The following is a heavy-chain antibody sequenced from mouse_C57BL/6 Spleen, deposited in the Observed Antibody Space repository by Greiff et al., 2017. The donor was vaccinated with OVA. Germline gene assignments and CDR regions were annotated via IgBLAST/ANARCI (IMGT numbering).Heavy chain of an antibody. D-gene: IGHD1-1*01. CDR3: SAAVITTVVAFDY. V-gene: IGHV14-2*01. J-gene: IGHJ2*01. Sequence: VQLKQSGAELVKPGASVKLSCTASGFNIKDYYMHWVKQRTEQGLEWIGRIDPEDGETKYAPKFQGKATITADTSSNTAYLQLSSLTSEDTAVYYCSAAVITTVVAFDYWGQGTTLTVSS. CDR2: IDPEDGET. CDR1: GFNIKDYY.